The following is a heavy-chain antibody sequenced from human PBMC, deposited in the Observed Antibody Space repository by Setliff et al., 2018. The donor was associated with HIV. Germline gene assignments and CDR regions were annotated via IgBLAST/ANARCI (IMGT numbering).Heavy chain of an antibody. D-gene: IGHD2-21*01. V-gene: IGHV1-69*05. J-gene: IGHJ6*03. CDR3: ARGYCGGESCYGFRRGSFYYYYYMDV. Sequence: ASVKVSCKASGGTFSSYAISWVRQAPGQGLEWMGGIIPIFGTANYAQNLQGRVTMTTDTSTSTAYMELRSLTSDDTAVYYCARGYCGGESCYGFRRGSFYYYYYMDVWGKGTTVTVSS. CDR1: GGTFSSYA. CDR2: IIPIFGTA.